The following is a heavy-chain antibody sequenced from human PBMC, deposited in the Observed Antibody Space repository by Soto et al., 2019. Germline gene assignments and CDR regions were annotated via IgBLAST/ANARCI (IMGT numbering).Heavy chain of an antibody. CDR2: IYYSGST. Sequence: SETLSLTCTVSCGSISSGDYYWSWIRQPPGKGLEWIGYIYYSGSTYYNPSLKSRVTISADTSKNQFSLKLSSVTAADTAVYYCARAPNGEFDYWGQGTLVTVSS. V-gene: IGHV4-30-4*01. J-gene: IGHJ4*02. CDR3: ARAPNGEFDY. CDR1: CGSISSGDYY.